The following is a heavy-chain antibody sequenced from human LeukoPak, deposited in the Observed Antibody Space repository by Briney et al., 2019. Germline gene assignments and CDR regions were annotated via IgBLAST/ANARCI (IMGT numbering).Heavy chain of an antibody. CDR3: ARQKFSGYCSGGSCPFDP. D-gene: IGHD2-15*01. CDR2: IYPGDSDN. CDR1: GYTFTAYW. V-gene: IGHV5-51*01. Sequence: KPGESLRISCQGSGYTFTAYWIGWVRQMPGKGLEWMGIIYPGDSDNRYSPSFQGQVTISADKSISTAYLQWSSLKASDTAMYYCARQKFSGYCSGGSCPFDPWGQGTLVTVSS. J-gene: IGHJ5*02.